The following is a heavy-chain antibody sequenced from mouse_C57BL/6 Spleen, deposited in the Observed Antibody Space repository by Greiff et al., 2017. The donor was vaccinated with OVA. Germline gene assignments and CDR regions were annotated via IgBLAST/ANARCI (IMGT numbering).Heavy chain of an antibody. V-gene: IGHV3-6*01. Sequence: EVQRVESGPGLVKPSQSLSLTCSVTGYSITSVYYWNWIRQFPGNKLEWMGYISYDGSNNYNPSLKNRISLTRDTSKNQFFLKLNSVTTEDTATYYCARVRYGNHYFDYWGQGTTLTVSS. J-gene: IGHJ2*01. D-gene: IGHD2-1*01. CDR2: ISYDGSN. CDR3: ARVRYGNHYFDY. CDR1: GYSITSVYY.